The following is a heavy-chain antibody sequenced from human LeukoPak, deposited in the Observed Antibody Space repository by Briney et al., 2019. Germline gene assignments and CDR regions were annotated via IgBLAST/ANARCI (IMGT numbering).Heavy chain of an antibody. CDR2: INHSGST. J-gene: IGHJ4*02. V-gene: IGHV4-34*01. Sequence: SETLSLTCTVSGGSISRYYWSWIRQPPGKGLEWIGEINHSGSTNYNPSLKSRVTISVDTSKNQFSLKLSSVTAADTAVYYCARGLAFVRWGQGTLVTVSS. D-gene: IGHD2-8*01. CDR3: ARGLAFVR. CDR1: GGSISRYY.